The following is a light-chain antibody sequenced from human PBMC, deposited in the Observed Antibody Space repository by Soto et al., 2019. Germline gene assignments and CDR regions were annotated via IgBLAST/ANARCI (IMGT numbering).Light chain of an antibody. CDR2: DAS. V-gene: IGKV1-5*01. J-gene: IGKJ4*01. CDR1: LTVNTW. CDR3: QQYNSYSPEGLT. Sequence: DIQMTQSPSSLSASVGERVTITCLASLTVNTWLAWYQHKPGKAPKLLIYDASVLETGVPSRFSGFSSGTEFTLTISSLQPDDFATYFCQQYNSYSPEGLTFGGGTKVDIK.